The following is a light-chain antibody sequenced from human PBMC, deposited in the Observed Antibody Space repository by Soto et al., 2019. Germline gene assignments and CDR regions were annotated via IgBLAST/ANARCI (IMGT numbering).Light chain of an antibody. CDR1: QSINSD. V-gene: IGKV3-15*01. CDR2: GAS. J-gene: IGKJ1*01. CDR3: QRYKDWYSKTG. Sequence: DIVVTQSPATLSVSPGERATISCRASQSINSDLAWYQQRPGQAPRLLIYGASTRATGIPGRFRDSGSGTDFMLTISSLLSEDSATCYCQRYKDWYSKTGFGQGT.